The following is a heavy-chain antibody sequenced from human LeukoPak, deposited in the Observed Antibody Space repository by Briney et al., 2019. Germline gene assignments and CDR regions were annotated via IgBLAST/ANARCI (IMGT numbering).Heavy chain of an antibody. CDR2: IYYSGST. CDR3: ARSYVVVVAATRLSVATPFDY. CDR1: GGSISSSSYY. V-gene: IGHV4-39*01. D-gene: IGHD2-15*01. J-gene: IGHJ4*02. Sequence: SETLSLTCTVSGGSISSSSYYWGWIRQPPGKGLEWIGSIYYSGSTYYNPSLESRVTISVDTSKNQFSLKLSSVTAADTAVYYCARSYVVVVAATRLSVATPFDYWGQGTLVTVSS.